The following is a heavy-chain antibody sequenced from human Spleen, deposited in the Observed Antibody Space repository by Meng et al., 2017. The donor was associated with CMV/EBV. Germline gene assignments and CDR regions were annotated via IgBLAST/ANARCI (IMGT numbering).Heavy chain of an antibody. Sequence: ASGFTFNDDYRTWMRQAPGKGLEWISYMSGNGRTAYYADSRKGRYTISKDNTKRTLYLNMNTLRVEDTAVYYCARGDDYSQSDAFDVWGHGTMVTVSS. D-gene: IGHD4-11*01. CDR1: GFTFNDDY. CDR3: ARGDDYSQSDAFDV. V-gene: IGHV3-11*04. J-gene: IGHJ3*01. CDR2: MSGNGRTA.